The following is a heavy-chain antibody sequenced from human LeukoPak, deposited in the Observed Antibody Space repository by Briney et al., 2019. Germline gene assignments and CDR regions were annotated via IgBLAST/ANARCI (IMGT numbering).Heavy chain of an antibody. D-gene: IGHD3-22*01. CDR3: TRGGRRGRYDSSGYYY. Sequence: GGSLRLSCTASGFTFGDYAMSWFRQAPGKGLEWVGFIRSKAYGGTTEYAASVKGRFTISRDDSKSIAYLQMNSLKTEDTAVYYCTRGGRRGRYDSSGYYYWGQGTLVTVSS. J-gene: IGHJ4*02. V-gene: IGHV3-49*03. CDR1: GFTFGDYA. CDR2: IRSKAYGGTT.